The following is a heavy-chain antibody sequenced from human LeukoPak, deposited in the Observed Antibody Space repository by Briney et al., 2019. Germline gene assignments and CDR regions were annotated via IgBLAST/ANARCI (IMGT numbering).Heavy chain of an antibody. CDR3: VRDRELAY. V-gene: IGHV4-30-4*01. J-gene: IGHJ4*02. D-gene: IGHD1-1*01. Sequence: SQTLSLTCTVSGGSISSGDYYWSWIRQPPGKGLEWIGYIFYSGSTYYNPSLKSRVTISVDTSRNQFSLKLYSVTAADTAVYYCVRDRELAYWGQGILVTVSS. CDR2: IFYSGST. CDR1: GGSISSGDYY.